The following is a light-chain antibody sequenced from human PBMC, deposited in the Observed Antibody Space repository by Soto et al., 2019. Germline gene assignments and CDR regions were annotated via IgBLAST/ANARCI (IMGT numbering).Light chain of an antibody. J-gene: IGKJ5*01. CDR3: QQYGSSPPLT. Sequence: EIVLTQSPGTLSLSPGERATLSCRASQSVSSSYLAWYQQKPGQAPRLLIYGASSRATGIPDRFSGSGSGTHFTLTISRLEPEHFSVYYCQQYGSSPPLTFGQGTRLEMK. V-gene: IGKV3-20*01. CDR1: QSVSSSY. CDR2: GAS.